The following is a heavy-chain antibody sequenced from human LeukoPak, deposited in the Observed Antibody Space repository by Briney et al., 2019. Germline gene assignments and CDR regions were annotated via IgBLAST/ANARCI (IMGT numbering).Heavy chain of an antibody. V-gene: IGHV1-18*01. D-gene: IGHD6-19*01. Sequence: ASVKVSCKASGYTFTSYGISWVRQAPGQGLEWMGLISAYNGNTNYAQKLQGRVTMTTDTSTSTAYMELRSLRSDDTAVYYCARDPRIAVAANNWFDPWGQGTLVTVSS. J-gene: IGHJ5*02. CDR2: ISAYNGNT. CDR1: GYTFTSYG. CDR3: ARDPRIAVAANNWFDP.